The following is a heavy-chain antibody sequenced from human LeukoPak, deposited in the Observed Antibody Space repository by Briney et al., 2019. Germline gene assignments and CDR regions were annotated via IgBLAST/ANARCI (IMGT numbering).Heavy chain of an antibody. Sequence: GASVKVSCKASGYTFTNYYMYWVRQAPGQGLEWMGIINPSGGSTTYAQKFEGRVTMTRDTSTSAVYMELSSLRSEDTALYYCARAYYYDSSAYYPGGDYWGQGTLVTVSS. CDR2: INPSGGST. D-gene: IGHD3-22*01. CDR1: GYTFTNYY. V-gene: IGHV1-46*01. CDR3: ARAYYYDSSAYYPGGDY. J-gene: IGHJ4*02.